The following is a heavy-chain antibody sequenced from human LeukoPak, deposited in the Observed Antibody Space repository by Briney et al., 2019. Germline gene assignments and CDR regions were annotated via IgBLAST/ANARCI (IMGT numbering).Heavy chain of an antibody. D-gene: IGHD1-1*01. V-gene: IGHV4-59*01. CDR1: GGSISSYY. CDR3: ARDQLERRGGDYYYGMDV. Sequence: SETLSLTCTVSGGSISSYYWSWIRQPPGRGLEWIGYIYYSGSTNYNPSLKSRVTISVDTSKNQFSLKLSSVTAADTAVYYCARDQLERRGGDYYYGMDVWGQGTTVTVSS. CDR2: IYYSGST. J-gene: IGHJ6*02.